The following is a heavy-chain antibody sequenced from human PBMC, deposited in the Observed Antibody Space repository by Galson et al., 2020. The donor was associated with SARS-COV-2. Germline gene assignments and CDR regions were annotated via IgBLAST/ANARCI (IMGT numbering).Heavy chain of an antibody. CDR3: AKDPRAYNYAVIGWYYDY. V-gene: IGHV3-23*01. CDR2: ISGNGEST. D-gene: IGHD5-18*01. J-gene: IGHJ4*02. CDR1: GFTFSSYA. Sequence: GESLKISCAASGFTFSSYAMSWVRQAPGKGLEWVSGISGNGESTYYADSVKGRFTISRDRSKNTVYLQMNNLRAEDTALYYCAKDPRAYNYAVIGWYYDYWGQGTLVTVSS.